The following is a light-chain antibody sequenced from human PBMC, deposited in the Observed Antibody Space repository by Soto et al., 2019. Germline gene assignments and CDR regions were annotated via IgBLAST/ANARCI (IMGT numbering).Light chain of an antibody. CDR2: DAS. J-gene: IGKJ1*01. V-gene: IGKV1-5*02. CDR3: QQYNRYSWT. CDR1: QRISSW. Sequence: DIPMTQSPSTLSASVGDRVTIIGRASQRISSWLAWYQQKPGKALKLLIYDASRLERGVPSRFSGSGYGTDFTLTISSLQPDAFETYYGQQYNRYSWTVGQGTKVEIK.